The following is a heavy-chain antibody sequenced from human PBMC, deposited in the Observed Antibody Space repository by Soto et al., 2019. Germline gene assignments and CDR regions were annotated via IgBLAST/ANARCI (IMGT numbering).Heavy chain of an antibody. V-gene: IGHV3-11*01. CDR1: GFTLSDYY. CDR2: ISSISSTI. J-gene: IGHJ4*02. D-gene: IGHD6-13*01. CDR3: ARAMYSSQTEFDY. Sequence: SLRFSCAASGFTLSDYYMSCMRQAPGKGLECVSYISSISSTISYADSVKGRFTISRDNAKNSLYLQMNSLRPEDTAVYYCARAMYSSQTEFDYWGRGTMVTVYS.